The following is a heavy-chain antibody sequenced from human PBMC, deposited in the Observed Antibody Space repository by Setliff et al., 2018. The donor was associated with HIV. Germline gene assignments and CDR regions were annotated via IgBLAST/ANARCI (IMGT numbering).Heavy chain of an antibody. CDR2: ISHTGST. V-gene: IGHV4-34*01. CDR1: GGSFSAYY. D-gene: IGHD3-3*01. CDR3: ARGEIWSGYYRG. Sequence: SETLSLTCAVYGGSFSAYYWSWIRQSPEMGLEWIAEISHTGSTKYNPSLGSRVTISLATSKNQFSLKLSSVTAADTAVYYCARGEIWSGYYRGWGQGTLVTVSS. J-gene: IGHJ4*02.